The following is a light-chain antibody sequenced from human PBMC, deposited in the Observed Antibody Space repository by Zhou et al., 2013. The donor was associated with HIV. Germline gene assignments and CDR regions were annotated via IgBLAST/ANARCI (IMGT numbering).Light chain of an antibody. CDR2: GIS. V-gene: IGKV3-20*01. CDR3: HQYGSSPIT. J-gene: IGKJ5*01. Sequence: EIVLTQPPGTLPLLPGDTATLSCRASQSVRYSYLAWYQQKSGQAPRLLISGISDRGAGIPDRFSGSGSGTDFTLTITRLEPEDFAVYYCHQYGSSPITFGQGTRLEIK. CDR1: QSVRYSY.